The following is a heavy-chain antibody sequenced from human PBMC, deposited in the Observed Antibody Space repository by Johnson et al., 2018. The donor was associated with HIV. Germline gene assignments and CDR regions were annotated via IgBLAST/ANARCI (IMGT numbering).Heavy chain of an antibody. V-gene: IGHV3-7*01. CDR2: IKQDGSEK. Sequence: VQLVESGGGVVQPGGSLRLSCAASGFTFSSFDIHWVRQAPGKGLEWVANIKQDGSEKYYVDSVKGRFTISRDNAKSSLFLQMNSLRADDTAVYYCARGYNSAFDIWGQGTMVTVSS. CDR1: GFTFSSFD. D-gene: IGHD1-1*01. CDR3: ARGYNSAFDI. J-gene: IGHJ3*02.